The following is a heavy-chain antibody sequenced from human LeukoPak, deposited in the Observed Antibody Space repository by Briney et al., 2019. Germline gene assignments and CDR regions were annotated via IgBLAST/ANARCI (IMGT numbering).Heavy chain of an antibody. CDR3: ARQDQAVADKTFDY. V-gene: IGHV5-51*01. CDR1: GYSFTSYW. Sequence: GESLKISRKGSGYSFTSYWIGWVRPMPGKGLGWVGIIYPGDSDTRYSPSFQGQVTISADKSISTAYLQWSSLKASDTAMYYCARQDQAVADKTFDYWGQGTLVTVSS. CDR2: IYPGDSDT. J-gene: IGHJ4*02. D-gene: IGHD6-19*01.